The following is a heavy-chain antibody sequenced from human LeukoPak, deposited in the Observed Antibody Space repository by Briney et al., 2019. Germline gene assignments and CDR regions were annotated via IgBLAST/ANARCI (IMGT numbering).Heavy chain of an antibody. D-gene: IGHD6-19*01. Sequence: PSQTLSLTCAISGDTVSRDNAAWNWIRQSPSRGLEWLGRTYYRSKWYYDYGASVRGRITINPDTSKNQFSLQLNSVTPEDTAVYYCARDWIAVAGTMGWFDPWGQGTLVTVSS. CDR2: TYYRSKWYY. CDR3: ARDWIAVAGTMGWFDP. CDR1: GDTVSRDNAA. J-gene: IGHJ5*02. V-gene: IGHV6-1*01.